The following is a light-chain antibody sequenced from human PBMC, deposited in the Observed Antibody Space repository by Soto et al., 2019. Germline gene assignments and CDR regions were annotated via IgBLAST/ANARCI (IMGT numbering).Light chain of an antibody. V-gene: IGKV3-15*01. J-gene: IGKJ4*01. CDR3: QHYTNRPLT. Sequence: EVVMTQSPATLSVSPGERATLSCRASQSVSSDLAWYQHKPGQAPRLLIYGASSRATGIPVRFSGSGSGTEFTLTISSLQSEDVAVYYCQHYTNRPLTFGGGTKVEIK. CDR2: GAS. CDR1: QSVSSD.